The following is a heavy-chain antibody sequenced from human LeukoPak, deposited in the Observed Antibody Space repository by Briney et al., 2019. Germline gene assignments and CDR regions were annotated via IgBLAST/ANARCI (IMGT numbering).Heavy chain of an antibody. CDR3: ARARYYYDSSGYLYFDY. V-gene: IGHV4-59*01. D-gene: IGHD3-22*01. J-gene: IGHJ4*02. Sequence: SETLSLTCTVFGGSISTYYWTWIRQPPGKGLEWIGYNRYTGSTNHNPSLKSRVTMSVDTSKNQFSLKLSSVTAADTAVYYCARARYYYDSSGYLYFDYWGQGTLVTVSS. CDR1: GGSISTYY. CDR2: NRYTGST.